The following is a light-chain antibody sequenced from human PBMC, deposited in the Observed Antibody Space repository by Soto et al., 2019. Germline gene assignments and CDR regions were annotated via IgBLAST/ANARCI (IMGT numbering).Light chain of an antibody. CDR1: QSVSSG. Sequence: TQSPATLSVSPGVRATLSCRASQSVSSGLAWYQQNPGQAPRLLIYEASSRATGIPDRFSGSGSGTDFSLTISRLEPEDFAVYYCHQYGSYPKTLGQGTKVDIK. CDR3: HQYGSYPKT. V-gene: IGKV3-20*01. CDR2: EAS. J-gene: IGKJ1*01.